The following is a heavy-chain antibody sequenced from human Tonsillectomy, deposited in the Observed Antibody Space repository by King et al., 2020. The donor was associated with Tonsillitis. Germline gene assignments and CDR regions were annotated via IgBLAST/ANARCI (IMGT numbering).Heavy chain of an antibody. D-gene: IGHD2-21*02. CDR3: ARVTPHKYVFDS. V-gene: IGHV2-70*01. Sequence: VTLKESGPVAVKPTQTLTLTCTFTGFSLTSSGMSVSWIRQPPGKALEWLALVDWADDKYYTTSLETRLTILKDSSRNQVVLIMTNMDPVDTATYYCARVTPHKYVFDSWGHGTLVTVSS. CDR2: VDWADDK. J-gene: IGHJ4*01. CDR1: GFSLTSSGMS.